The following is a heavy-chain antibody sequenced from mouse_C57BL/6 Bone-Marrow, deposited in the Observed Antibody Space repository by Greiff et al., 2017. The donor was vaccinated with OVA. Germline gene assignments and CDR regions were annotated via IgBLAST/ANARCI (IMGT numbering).Heavy chain of an antibody. CDR2: IRPSDSYT. D-gene: IGHD1-1*01. J-gene: IGHJ1*03. CDR3: ARSPYYVSSPYWYFDV. V-gene: IGHV1-74*01. CDR1: GYTFTSYW. Sequence: VQLQQPGADLVKPGASVKVSCKASGYTFTSYWMPWVKQRPGQGLEWIGRIRPSDSYTNYTHKFKDKATLTVDKSSNTAYMQLSSLTSEDSAVYYSARSPYYVSSPYWYFDVWGTGTTVTVSS.